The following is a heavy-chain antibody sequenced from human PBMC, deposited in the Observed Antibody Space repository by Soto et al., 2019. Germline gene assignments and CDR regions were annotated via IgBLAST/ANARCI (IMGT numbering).Heavy chain of an antibody. CDR2: ISYEGSNK. J-gene: IGHJ4*02. D-gene: IGHD4-4*01. V-gene: IGHV3-30-3*01. CDR1: WFTLSSYA. CDR3: ARVLGGMATVPFDY. Sequence: GGSRGLCCAASWFTLSSYAMHGVGQAPGTGLEWVAVISYEGSNKYYADSVKGRFTISRDNSKNTLYLQMNSLRTEDTAVYYCARVLGGMATVPFDYWGQGALLTVPS.